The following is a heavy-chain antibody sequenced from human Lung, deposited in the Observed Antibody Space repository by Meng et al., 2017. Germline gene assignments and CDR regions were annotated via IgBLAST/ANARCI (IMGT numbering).Heavy chain of an antibody. CDR2: VNPNNGGT. V-gene: IGHV1-2*06. D-gene: IGHD3-9*01. Sequence: QVQLVQSGAEVKKPGASVKVSCKASGYTFTGSYMHWVRQAPGQGLEWMGRVNPNNGGTNYAQKFQGRVTMTRDTSISTAYLELSRLTSDDTAVYYCARFDPRAYWGQGTLVTVSS. CDR3: ARFDPRAY. J-gene: IGHJ4*02. CDR1: GYTFTGSY.